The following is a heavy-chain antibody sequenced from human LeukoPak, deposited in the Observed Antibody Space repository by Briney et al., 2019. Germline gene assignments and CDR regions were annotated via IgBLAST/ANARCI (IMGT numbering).Heavy chain of an antibody. CDR3: ARMPHYYGSGRGNWFDP. CDR2: INPNSGGT. D-gene: IGHD3-10*01. V-gene: IGHV1-2*02. CDR1: GYTFTGYY. J-gene: IGHJ5*02. Sequence: GASVKVSCKASGYTFTGYYMHWVRQAPGQGLEWMGWINPNSGGTNYAQKFQGRVTMTRDTSISTAYMELSRLRSDDTAVYYCARMPHYYGSGRGNWFDPWGQGTLVTVSS.